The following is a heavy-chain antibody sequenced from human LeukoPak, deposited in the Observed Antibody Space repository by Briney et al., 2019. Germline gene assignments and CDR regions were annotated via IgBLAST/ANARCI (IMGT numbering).Heavy chain of an antibody. CDR2: IGPNSGGT. CDR3: ARSNIAVRRGDNWFDP. V-gene: IGHV1-2*02. J-gene: IGHJ5*02. Sequence: ASVKVSCKASGYTFSDYYMHWVRQAPGQGLEWMGWIGPNSGGTNYAQKFQGRVTMTRDTSISTAYMELSRLISDDTAVYYCARSNIAVRRGDNWFDPWGQGTLVAVSS. D-gene: IGHD6-6*01. CDR1: GYTFSDYY.